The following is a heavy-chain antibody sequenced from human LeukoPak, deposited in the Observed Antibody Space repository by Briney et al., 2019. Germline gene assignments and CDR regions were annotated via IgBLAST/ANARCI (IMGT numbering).Heavy chain of an antibody. Sequence: ASVKVSCKTSEYILSDYYVHWVRQAPGEGLEWMGWINLNSGGTNYAQKFQGRVTMTRDTSISTAYIELSSLRSDDTAVYYCARSSGGSGRWGDNWFDPWGQGTLVSASS. J-gene: IGHJ5*02. CDR3: ARSSGGSGRWGDNWFDP. V-gene: IGHV1-2*02. D-gene: IGHD3-10*01. CDR2: INLNSGGT. CDR1: EYILSDYY.